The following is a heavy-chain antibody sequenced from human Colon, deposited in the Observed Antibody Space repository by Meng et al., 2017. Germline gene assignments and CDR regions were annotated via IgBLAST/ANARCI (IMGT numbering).Heavy chain of an antibody. D-gene: IGHD3-10*02. CDR3: ARDGLLEMFSFDS. V-gene: IGHV1-46*01. J-gene: IGHJ4*02. CDR2: INPNGGST. Sequence: ASVKVSCKTSGYSFTNYYLHWLRQAPGQGPEWMGIINPNGGSTTYAQKFQGRVAMTGYTSTSTVYMELNSLRSEDTAMYYCARDGLLEMFSFDSWGQGTLVTVSS. CDR1: GYSFTNYY.